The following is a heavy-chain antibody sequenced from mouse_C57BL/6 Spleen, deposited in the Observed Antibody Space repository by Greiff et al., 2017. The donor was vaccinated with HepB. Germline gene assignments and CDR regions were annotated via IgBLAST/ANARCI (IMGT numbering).Heavy chain of an antibody. CDR1: GFTFSDFY. CDR2: SRNKANDYTT. J-gene: IGHJ4*01. Sequence: EVKLMDSGGGLVQSGRSLRLSCATSGFTFSDFYMEWVRQAPGKGLEWIAASRNKANDYTTEYSASVKGRFIVSRDTSQSILYLQMNALRAEDTAIYYCARDGYDSAMDYWGQGTSVTVSS. CDR3: ARDGYDSAMDY. V-gene: IGHV7-1*01. D-gene: IGHD2-12*01.